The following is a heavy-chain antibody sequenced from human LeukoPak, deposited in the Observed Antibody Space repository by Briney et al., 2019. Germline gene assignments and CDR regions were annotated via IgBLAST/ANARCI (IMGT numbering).Heavy chain of an antibody. V-gene: IGHV4-59*01. Sequence: PSETLSLTCTVSGGSISSYYWSWIRQPPGKGLEWIGYIYYSGSTNYNPSLKSRVTISVDTSKNQFSLKLSSVTAADTAVYYCARSEGRQDYDFWSGSYYYYYYMDVWGKGTTVTVSS. CDR2: IYYSGST. CDR1: GGSISSYY. J-gene: IGHJ6*03. D-gene: IGHD3-3*01. CDR3: ARSEGRQDYDFWSGSYYYYYYMDV.